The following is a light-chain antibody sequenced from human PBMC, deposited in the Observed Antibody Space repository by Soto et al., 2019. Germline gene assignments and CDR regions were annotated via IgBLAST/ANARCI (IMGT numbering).Light chain of an antibody. CDR1: SSDVGGYHY. CDR3: CSYAGSYPLV. V-gene: IGLV2-11*01. CDR2: DVN. Sequence: QSVLTQPRSVSGSPGQSVTLSCTGTSSDVGGYHYVSWYQHHPGKAPKIIIYDVNKRPSGVPDRFSGSKSGNTASLTISGLQTEDEADYYCCSYAGSYPLVFGGGTKLTVL. J-gene: IGLJ2*01.